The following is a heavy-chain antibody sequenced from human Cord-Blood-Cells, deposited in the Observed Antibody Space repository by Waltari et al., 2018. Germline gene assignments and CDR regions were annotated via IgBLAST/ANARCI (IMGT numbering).Heavy chain of an antibody. CDR2: IYSGGST. Sequence: EVQLVESGGGLVQPGGSLRLSCAATGFTVRSNYMSWVRQAPGKGLEWVSVIYSGGSTYYADSVKGRFTISRHNSKNTLYLQMNSLRAEDTAVYYCATERLADYFDYWGQGTLVTVSS. J-gene: IGHJ4*02. CDR3: ATERLADYFDY. CDR1: GFTVRSNY. V-gene: IGHV3-53*04.